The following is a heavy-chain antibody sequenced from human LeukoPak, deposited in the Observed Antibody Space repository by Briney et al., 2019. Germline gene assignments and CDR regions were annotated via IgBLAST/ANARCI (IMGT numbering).Heavy chain of an antibody. V-gene: IGHV3-15*01. Sequence: GGSLRLSCSASGFTFSNAWMSWVRQAPGKGLEWVGHIKSRTDGGTTDYAAPVKGRFTISRDDSKNTVYPQMNRLKTEDTAVYSCATAYSPSDYWGQGTLVTVSS. CDR3: ATAYSPSDY. CDR1: GFTFSNAW. CDR2: IKSRTDGGTT. J-gene: IGHJ4*02. D-gene: IGHD2-15*01.